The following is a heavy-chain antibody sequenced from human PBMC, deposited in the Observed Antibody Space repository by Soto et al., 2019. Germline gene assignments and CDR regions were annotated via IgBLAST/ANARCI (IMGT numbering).Heavy chain of an antibody. J-gene: IGHJ4*02. CDR3: AREGYYDSSGPFDY. CDR1: GFTVSSNY. D-gene: IGHD3-22*01. Sequence: GGSLRLSCAASGFTVSSNYMSWVRQAPGKGLEWVSVIYSGGSTYYADSVKGRFTISRDNSKNTLYLQMNSLRAEDTAVYYCAREGYYDSSGPFDYWGQGTLVTVSS. V-gene: IGHV3-53*01. CDR2: IYSGGST.